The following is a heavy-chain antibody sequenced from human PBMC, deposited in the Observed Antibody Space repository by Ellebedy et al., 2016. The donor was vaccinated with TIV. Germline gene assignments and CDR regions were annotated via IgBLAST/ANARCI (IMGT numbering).Heavy chain of an antibody. Sequence: MPSETLSLTCTVSGGSISTYYWTWIRQPPGKGLEWIGHITHSVTTNYSPSLKSRVSISVDTSKNQFSLNVTSVTAADTAIYYCARAVGGAYEDYWGPGTLVTVSS. CDR2: ITHSVTT. J-gene: IGHJ4*02. D-gene: IGHD3-3*01. CDR3: ARAVGGAYEDY. CDR1: GGSISTYY. V-gene: IGHV4-59*01.